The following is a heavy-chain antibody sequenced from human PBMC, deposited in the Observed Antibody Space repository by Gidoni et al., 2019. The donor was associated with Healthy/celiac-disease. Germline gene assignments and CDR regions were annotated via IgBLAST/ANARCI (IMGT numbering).Heavy chain of an antibody. CDR1: GFTFSSYA. Sequence: QVQLVESGGGVVQPGRSLRLSCAASGFTFSSYAMHWVRQAPGKGLEWVAVISYDGSNKYYADAVKGRFTISRDNSKNTLYLQMNSLRAEDTAVYYCAREWGNFRCSSTSCSNHGWYYYYYGMDVWGQGTTVTVSS. CDR2: ISYDGSNK. J-gene: IGHJ6*02. D-gene: IGHD2-2*01. V-gene: IGHV3-30-3*01. CDR3: AREWGNFRCSSTSCSNHGWYYYYYGMDV.